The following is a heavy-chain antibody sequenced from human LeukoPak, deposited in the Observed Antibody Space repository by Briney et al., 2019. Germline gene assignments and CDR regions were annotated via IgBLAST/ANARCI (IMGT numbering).Heavy chain of an antibody. Sequence: PSETLSLTCDVSGDSISSSYWWTWVRQPPGKGLEWIGEIYQSGSTNYDSSLKSRVTISLDKSKSQFSLKVSSLTAADTAVYYCARKGSSTWYTYWFDPWGQGTLVTVSS. V-gene: IGHV4-4*02. J-gene: IGHJ5*02. CDR2: IYQSGST. CDR1: GDSISSSYW. CDR3: ARKGSSTWYTYWFDP. D-gene: IGHD6-13*01.